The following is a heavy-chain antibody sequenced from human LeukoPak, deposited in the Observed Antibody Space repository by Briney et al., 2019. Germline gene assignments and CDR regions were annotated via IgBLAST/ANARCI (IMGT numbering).Heavy chain of an antibody. Sequence: GGSLRLSCAASGFTFSNYVMSWVRQAPGKGLEWVSGISGSGDSTYYADSVKGRFTISRDNSKNTLYLQMNSLRVEDTAVYYCAKDGNYYDSSGYLVSAFDIWGQGTMVTVSS. J-gene: IGHJ3*02. V-gene: IGHV3-23*01. CDR2: ISGSGDST. CDR3: AKDGNYYDSSGYLVSAFDI. CDR1: GFTFSNYV. D-gene: IGHD3-22*01.